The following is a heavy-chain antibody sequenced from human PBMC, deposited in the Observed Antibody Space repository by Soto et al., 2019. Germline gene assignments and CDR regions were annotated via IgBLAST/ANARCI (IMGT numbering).Heavy chain of an antibody. Sequence: RGWTLRISCASSGLTFNRYSMKWVRQAPGKGLEWVSSVSSSSSHIYYADSVKGRFTISRDNADNSLYLQMNSLRADDTAVYFCARGISEYVVIVPAARDVWGNGPTVTVYS. CDR2: VSSSSSHI. J-gene: IGHJ6*04. V-gene: IGHV3-21*01. D-gene: IGHD2-2*01. CDR1: GLTFNRYS. CDR3: ARGISEYVVIVPAARDV.